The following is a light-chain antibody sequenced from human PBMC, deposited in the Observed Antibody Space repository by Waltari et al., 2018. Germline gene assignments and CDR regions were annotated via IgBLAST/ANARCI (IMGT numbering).Light chain of an antibody. J-gene: IGLJ1*01. CDR2: EVS. Sequence: QSALTQPASVSGSPGQSITISCTGTSSDVGSYNLVSWYQQHPGKAPKLMIYEVSKRPSWVSNRFSGSKSGNTASLTISGLQAEDEADYYCCSYAGSSTWVFGTGTKVTVL. CDR1: SSDVGSYNL. V-gene: IGLV2-23*02. CDR3: CSYAGSSTWV.